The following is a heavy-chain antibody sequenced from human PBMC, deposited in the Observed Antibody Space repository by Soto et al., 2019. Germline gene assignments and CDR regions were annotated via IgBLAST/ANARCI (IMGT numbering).Heavy chain of an antibody. CDR2: INSGGDT. CDR3: ARDFPSYDL. D-gene: IGHD5-18*01. Sequence: LSLTCAASGFTVSNTYMNWVRQAPGKGLEWVSAINSGGDTYYADSVKGRFTISRDSSKNTLFLQMNRLRAEDTAVYFCARDFPSYDLWGQGTLVTVSS. V-gene: IGHV3-53*01. CDR1: GFTVSNTY. J-gene: IGHJ5*02.